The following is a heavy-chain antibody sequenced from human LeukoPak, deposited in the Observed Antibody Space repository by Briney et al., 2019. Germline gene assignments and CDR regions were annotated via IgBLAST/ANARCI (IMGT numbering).Heavy chain of an antibody. CDR1: GYTFTSYG. CDR3: ARDIYYHDGSAYYYFDY. J-gene: IGHJ4*02. V-gene: IGHV1-18*01. CDR2: ISAYNGNT. Sequence: ASVKVSCKASGYTFTSYGMSWVRQAPGQGLEWVGWISAYNGNTNYAQKLQGRVTMTTDTSTGTAYMELRSLRSDDTAVYYCARDIYYHDGSAYYYFDYWGQGTLVAVSS. D-gene: IGHD3-22*01.